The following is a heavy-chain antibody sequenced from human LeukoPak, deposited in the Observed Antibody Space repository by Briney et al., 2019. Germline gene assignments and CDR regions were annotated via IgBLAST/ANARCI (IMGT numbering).Heavy chain of an antibody. CDR1: GFTFSNYW. CDR3: AKDAVYGSGSVDY. Sequence: PGGSLRLSCAASGFTFSNYWMHWVRQAPGKGLVWVSRIKPDGSGTSYVDSVKGRFAISRDNAKSTLYLQMNSLGAEDTAVYYCAKDAVYGSGSVDYWGQGALVTVSS. V-gene: IGHV3-74*01. CDR2: IKPDGSGT. J-gene: IGHJ4*02. D-gene: IGHD3-10*01.